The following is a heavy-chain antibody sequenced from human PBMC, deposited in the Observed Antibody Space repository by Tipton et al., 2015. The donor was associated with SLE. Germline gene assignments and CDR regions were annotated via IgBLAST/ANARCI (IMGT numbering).Heavy chain of an antibody. CDR3: ARGLRVVGAKSYYFDY. J-gene: IGHJ4*02. V-gene: IGHV3-30*02. Sequence: GSLRLSCAASGFTFSSYGMHWVRQAPGKGLEWVTFTRYDGSTKYYAESVKGRFTISRDNSKNTVYLQMNILRAEDTAVYYCARGLRVVGAKSYYFDYWGQGTLVTVSS. CDR2: TRYDGSTK. D-gene: IGHD1-26*01. CDR1: GFTFSSYG.